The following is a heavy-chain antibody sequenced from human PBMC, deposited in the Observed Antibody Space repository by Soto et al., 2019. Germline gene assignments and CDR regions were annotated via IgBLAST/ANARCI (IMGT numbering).Heavy chain of an antibody. CDR1: GFTFSSYA. CDR3: AREGYDFWSGYSYYYGLDV. V-gene: IGHV3-21*01. CDR2: ITSTSSYI. Sequence: GGSLRLSCAASGFTFSSYAMNWVRQAPGKGLEWVSSITSTSSYIYYADSVKGRFTISRDNTKNSLYLQMNSLRAEDTAVYYCAREGYDFWSGYSYYYGLDVWGQGTTVTVSS. J-gene: IGHJ6*02. D-gene: IGHD3-3*01.